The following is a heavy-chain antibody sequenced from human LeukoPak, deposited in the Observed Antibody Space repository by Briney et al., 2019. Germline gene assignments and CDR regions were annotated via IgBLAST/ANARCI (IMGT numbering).Heavy chain of an antibody. CDR3: ASSRGSGSFYFDY. CDR1: GGSISSGSYY. J-gene: IGHJ4*02. Sequence: SETLSLTCTVSGGSISSGSYYWSWIRQPPGKGLEWIGYIYYSESTNYNPSLKSRVTISVDTSKNQFSLKLSSVTAADTAVYYCASSRGSGSFYFDYWGQGTLVTVSS. CDR2: IYYSEST. D-gene: IGHD3-10*01. V-gene: IGHV4-61*01.